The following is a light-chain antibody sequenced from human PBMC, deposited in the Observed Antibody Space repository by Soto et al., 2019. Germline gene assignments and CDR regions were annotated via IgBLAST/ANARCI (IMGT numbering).Light chain of an antibody. CDR1: QSVLHSSNNKNY. Sequence: DIVMTQSPDSLAVSLGERATINCKSSQSVLHSSNNKNYLAWYQHKPGQPPKLLIYWASTRESGVPDRFSGSGSGTDFTLTINSLQAEDVAVYYCQQYYSTPLYTFGQGTKLEIK. CDR3: QQYYSTPLYT. J-gene: IGKJ2*01. CDR2: WAS. V-gene: IGKV4-1*01.